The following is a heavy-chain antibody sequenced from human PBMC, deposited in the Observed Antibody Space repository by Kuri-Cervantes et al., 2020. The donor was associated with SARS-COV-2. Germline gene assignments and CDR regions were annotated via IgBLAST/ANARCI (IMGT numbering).Heavy chain of an antibody. Sequence: GESLKISCAASGFTFSSYSMNWVRQAPGKGLEWVSYISYSSSTIHYADSVKGRFTISRDNAKNSLYLQMNNLRAEDTAVYYCARHAVGFDYWGQGTLVTVSS. CDR1: GFTFSSYS. D-gene: IGHD6-19*01. CDR3: ARHAVGFDY. V-gene: IGHV3-48*01. J-gene: IGHJ4*02. CDR2: ISYSSSTI.